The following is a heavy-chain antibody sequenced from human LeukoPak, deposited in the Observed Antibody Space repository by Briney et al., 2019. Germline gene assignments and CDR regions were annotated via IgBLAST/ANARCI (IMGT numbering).Heavy chain of an antibody. CDR1: GFTFSDYL. V-gene: IGHV3-7*03. CDR3: ARVRGPGSSHYMDV. Sequence: PGGSLRLSCAGSGFTFSDYLMSWVRQAPGKGLEWVANIKQDGSEEYYVDSVKGRFTISRDNSKNTLYLQMNSLRAEDTAVYYCARVRGPGSSHYMDVWGKGTTVTVSS. CDR2: IKQDGSEE. D-gene: IGHD1-26*01. J-gene: IGHJ6*03.